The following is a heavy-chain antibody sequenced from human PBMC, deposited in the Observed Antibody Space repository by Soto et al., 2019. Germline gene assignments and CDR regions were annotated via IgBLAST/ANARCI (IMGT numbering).Heavy chain of an antibody. J-gene: IGHJ5*02. V-gene: IGHV4-59*01. CDR2: IYYSGST. D-gene: IGHD3-10*01. CDR1: GDSIRSYY. Sequence: QVQLQESGPGLVKSSETLSLTCTVSGDSIRSYYWTWIRQPPGKGLEWIGYIYYSGSTNYNPSLKSRVPISIDTSKNQFSLKLSSVTAADTAVYYCARGLSIRGVIITYSWFDPWGQGILVTVSS. CDR3: ARGLSIRGVIITYSWFDP.